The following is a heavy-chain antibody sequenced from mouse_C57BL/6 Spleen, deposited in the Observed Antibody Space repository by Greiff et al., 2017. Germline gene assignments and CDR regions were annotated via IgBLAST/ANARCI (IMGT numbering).Heavy chain of an antibody. CDR2: IDPSDSYT. V-gene: IGHV1-50*01. Sequence: QVQLQQPGAELVKPGASVKLSCKASGYTFTSYWMQWVKQRPGQGLEWIGEIDPSDSYTNYNQKFKGKATLTVDTSSSTAYMQLSSLTSEESAVYYCASSDYYGRSPFAYWGQGTLVAVSA. D-gene: IGHD1-1*01. J-gene: IGHJ3*01. CDR3: ASSDYYGRSPFAY. CDR1: GYTFTSYW.